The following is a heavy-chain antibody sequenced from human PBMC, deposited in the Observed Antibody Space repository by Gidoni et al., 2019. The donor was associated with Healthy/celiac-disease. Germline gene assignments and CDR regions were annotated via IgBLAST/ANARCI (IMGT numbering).Heavy chain of an antibody. J-gene: IGHJ5*02. D-gene: IGHD3-10*01. Sequence: QGQLVHSGAEVKQPGSSVKGSCKPSAGTFSTYAIRGVRQAPGQGLEWMGGTIPISGTANYAQKFQGRVTITADESSSTAYMELSSLRSEARAVYYCARWDYYGSGPIRAEANWFDPWGQGTLVTVSS. CDR1: AGTFSTYA. CDR2: TIPISGTA. V-gene: IGHV1-69*01. CDR3: ARWDYYGSGPIRAEANWFDP.